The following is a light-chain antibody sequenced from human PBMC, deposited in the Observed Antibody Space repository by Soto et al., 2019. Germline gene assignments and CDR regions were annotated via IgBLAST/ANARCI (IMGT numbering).Light chain of an antibody. Sequence: AIQLTQSPSSLSASVGDRVTITCRASQGIRSSLAWFQQKAGNPPKVLIYEASVLETGVSSRFSGSGSGTDLTLSISSLQPEDFATYYCQQFNSYPWTFGQGTTVEVK. CDR2: EAS. V-gene: IGKV1-13*02. CDR3: QQFNSYPWT. J-gene: IGKJ1*01. CDR1: QGIRSS.